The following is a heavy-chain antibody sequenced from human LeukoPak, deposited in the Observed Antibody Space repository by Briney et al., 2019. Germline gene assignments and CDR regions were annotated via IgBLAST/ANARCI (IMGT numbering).Heavy chain of an antibody. CDR2: IKQDGSER. V-gene: IGHV3-7*01. CDR3: ARSPHVLRFLEWLLGEFDY. J-gene: IGHJ4*02. Sequence: GGSLRLSCAASGFTFSSYWMSWVRQAPGKGLEWAANIKQDGSERYYVDSVKGRFTISRDNAENSLYLQMNSLRAEDTAVYYCARSPHVLRFLEWLLGEFDYWGQGTLVTVSS. CDR1: GFTFSSYW. D-gene: IGHD3-3*01.